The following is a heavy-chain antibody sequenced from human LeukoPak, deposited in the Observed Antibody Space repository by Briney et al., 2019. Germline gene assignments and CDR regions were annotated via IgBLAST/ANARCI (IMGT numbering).Heavy chain of an antibody. Sequence: SETLSLTCTVSGGSISSYYWSWIRQPAGKGLEWIGRIDTSGNTNYKPSLKSRVTMSVDTSKNQFSLKLSSVTAADTAVYYCARAQPRWRSNWFDPWGQGTLVTVSS. CDR3: ARAQPRWRSNWFDP. V-gene: IGHV4-4*07. CDR1: GGSISSYY. CDR2: IDTSGNT. D-gene: IGHD4-23*01. J-gene: IGHJ5*02.